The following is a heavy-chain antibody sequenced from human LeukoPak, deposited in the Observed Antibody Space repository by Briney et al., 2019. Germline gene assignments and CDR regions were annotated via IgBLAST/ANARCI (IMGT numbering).Heavy chain of an antibody. CDR2: ISYDGSNK. D-gene: IGHD3-22*01. CDR1: AFTFSNYA. CDR3: AKHRGYYDSSGNPDY. Sequence: GGSLRLSCAASAFTFSNYAMHWVRQAPGKGLEWVAVISYDGSNKYYADSVKGRFTISRDNAENTLYLQMNSLRAEDTAVYYCAKHRGYYDSSGNPDYWGQGTLVTVSS. V-gene: IGHV3-30*04. J-gene: IGHJ4*02.